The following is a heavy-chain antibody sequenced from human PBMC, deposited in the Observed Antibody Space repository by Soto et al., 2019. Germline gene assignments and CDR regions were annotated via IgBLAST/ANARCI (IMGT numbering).Heavy chain of an antibody. CDR2: INHSGST. J-gene: IGHJ4*02. CDR1: GGSLSGYY. V-gene: IGHV4-34*01. D-gene: IGHD6-13*01. Sequence: SETLSLTCAVYGGSLSGYYWSWIRQPPGKGLEWIGEINHSGSTNYNPSLKSRVTISVDTSKNQFSLKLSSVTAADTAVYYCARGRFRAAAAAPFDYWGQGTLVTVSS. CDR3: ARGRFRAAAAAPFDY.